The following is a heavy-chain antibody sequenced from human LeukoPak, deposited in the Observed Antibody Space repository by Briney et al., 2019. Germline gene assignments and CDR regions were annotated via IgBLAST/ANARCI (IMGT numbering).Heavy chain of an antibody. CDR3: ASITRVRGVPH. J-gene: IGHJ4*02. V-gene: IGHV3-48*01. D-gene: IGHD3-10*01. CDR2: ISSSSSTI. Sequence: GGSLRLSCAASGFTFSSYSMNWVRQAPGKGLEWVSYISSSSSTIYYADSVKGRFTISRDNAKNSLYLQMNSLRAEDTAVYYCASITRVRGVPHWGQGTLVTVSS. CDR1: GFTFSSYS.